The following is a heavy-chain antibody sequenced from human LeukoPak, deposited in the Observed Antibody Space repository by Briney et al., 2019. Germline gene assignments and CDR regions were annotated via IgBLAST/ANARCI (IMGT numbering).Heavy chain of an antibody. CDR1: GFSFTNYW. CDR3: ARGHHTRGLYDY. V-gene: IGHV3-7*01. CDR2: INEGESQK. Sequence: PGGSLRLSCAASGFSFTNYWMNWVRQAPGKGQERVANINEGESQKYYVDSVKGRFTISRDNAKNSLYLQMNSLRAEDTAVYYCARGHHTRGLYDYWGQGTLVTVSS. J-gene: IGHJ4*02. D-gene: IGHD3-10*01.